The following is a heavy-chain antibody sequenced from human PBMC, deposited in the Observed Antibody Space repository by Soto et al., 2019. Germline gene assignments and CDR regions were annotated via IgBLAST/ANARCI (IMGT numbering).Heavy chain of an antibody. J-gene: IGHJ4*02. CDR2: IYPGDSDT. CDR1: NYRFFTPL. Sequence: GGALEISLEGFNYRFFTPLIRWGRQMPGRGLEWMGIIYPGDSDTRYSPSFQGQVTISADKSISTAYLQWSSLKASDTAMYYCAIGYGPDYYFDYWGQGTLVTVSS. D-gene: IGHD5-18*01. CDR3: AIGYGPDYYFDY. V-gene: IGHV5-51*01.